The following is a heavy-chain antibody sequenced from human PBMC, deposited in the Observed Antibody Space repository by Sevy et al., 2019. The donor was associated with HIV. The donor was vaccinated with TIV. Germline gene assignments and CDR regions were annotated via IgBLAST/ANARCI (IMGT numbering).Heavy chain of an antibody. Sequence: GGSLRLSCAASGFIFNDYWMHWVRQAPGKGLEWVANINEDGSKQYYVDSVKGRFTISRDNAKSPVFLEMNSLRVDDAAIYYCARAIGISASFWGQGTLLTVSS. D-gene: IGHD2-15*01. J-gene: IGHJ4*02. CDR1: GFIFNDYW. V-gene: IGHV3-7*03. CDR2: INEDGSKQ. CDR3: ARAIGISASF.